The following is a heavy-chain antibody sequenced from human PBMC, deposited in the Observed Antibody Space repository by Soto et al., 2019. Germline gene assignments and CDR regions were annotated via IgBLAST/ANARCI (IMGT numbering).Heavy chain of an antibody. J-gene: IGHJ4*02. D-gene: IGHD2-2*02. CDR1: GYTFTSYG. V-gene: IGHV1-18*01. CDR2: ISTYNGNT. CDR3: ARDIVVVPAATPSFVDF. Sequence: GPEVKKPGASVKVSCKTSGYTFTSYGISWVRQAPGQGLEWMGWISTYNGNTNYTQKLQGRVTMTTDTSTSTAYMELRSLRSDDTAVYYCARDIVVVPAATPSFVDFWGQGTLVTVSS.